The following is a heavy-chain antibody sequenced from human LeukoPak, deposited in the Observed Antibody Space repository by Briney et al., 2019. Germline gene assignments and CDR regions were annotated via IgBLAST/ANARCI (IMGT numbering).Heavy chain of an antibody. CDR3: AKGDTAMVLDAFDI. CDR2: ISWNSGSI. D-gene: IGHD5-18*01. CDR1: GFTFDDYA. J-gene: IGHJ3*02. V-gene: IGHV3-9*01. Sequence: GGSLRLSCAASGFTFDDYAMHWVRQAPGKGLEWVSGISWNSGSIGYADSVKGRFTISRDNAKNSLYLQMNSLRAEDTAVYYCAKGDTAMVLDAFDIWGQGTMVTVSS.